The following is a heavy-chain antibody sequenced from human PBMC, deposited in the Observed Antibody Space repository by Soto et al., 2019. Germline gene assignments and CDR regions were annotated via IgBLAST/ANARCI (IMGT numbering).Heavy chain of an antibody. D-gene: IGHD3-22*01. V-gene: IGHV3-30*18. Sequence: QVQLVESGGGVVQPGRSLRLSCAASGFTFSSYGMHWVRQAPGKGLEWVAVISYDGSNKYYADSVRGRFTISRDNSKKTLYRQMNSLRAEDTAVYYCAKTTSFYYDSSGDYLFDYWGQGTLVTVSS. CDR2: ISYDGSNK. CDR1: GFTFSSYG. J-gene: IGHJ4*02. CDR3: AKTTSFYYDSSGDYLFDY.